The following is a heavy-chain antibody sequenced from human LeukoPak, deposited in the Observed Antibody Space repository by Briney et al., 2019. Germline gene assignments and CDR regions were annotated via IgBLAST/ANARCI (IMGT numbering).Heavy chain of an antibody. CDR1: GYTFTGYY. D-gene: IGHD6-13*01. V-gene: IGHV1-2*02. Sequence: GASVKVSCKASGYTFTGYYMHWVRQAPGQGLEWMGWINPNSGGTNYAQKFQGRVTMTRDTSISTAYMELSRLRSDDTAVYYCARVRSSSSPPTPRYGMDVWGQGTTVTVSS. J-gene: IGHJ6*02. CDR2: INPNSGGT. CDR3: ARVRSSSSPPTPRYGMDV.